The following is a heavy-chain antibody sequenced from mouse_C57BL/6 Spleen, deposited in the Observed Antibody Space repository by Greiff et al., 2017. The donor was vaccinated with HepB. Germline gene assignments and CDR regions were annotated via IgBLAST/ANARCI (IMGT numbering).Heavy chain of an antibody. Sequence: EVQLQQSGPELVKPGASVKISCKASGYTFTDYYMNWVKQSHGKSLEWIGDINPNNGGTSYNQKFKGKATLTVDKSSSTAYMELRSLTSEDSAVYYCARYYGSSYYAMDYWGPGTSVTVSS. CDR1: GYTFTDYY. V-gene: IGHV1-26*01. D-gene: IGHD1-1*01. CDR3: ARYYGSSYYAMDY. CDR2: INPNNGGT. J-gene: IGHJ4*01.